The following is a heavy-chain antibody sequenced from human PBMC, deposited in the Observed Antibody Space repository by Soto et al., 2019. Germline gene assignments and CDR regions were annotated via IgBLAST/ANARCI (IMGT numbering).Heavy chain of an antibody. CDR1: GYTLTELS. Sequence: ASVKVSCKVSGYTLTELSMHWVRQAPGKGLEWMGGFDPEDGETIYAQKFQGRVTMTEDTSTDTAYMELSSLRSEDTAVYYCATAFTMVRGATKYYFDYWGQGTLVTVSS. J-gene: IGHJ4*02. V-gene: IGHV1-24*01. CDR2: FDPEDGET. D-gene: IGHD3-10*01. CDR3: ATAFTMVRGATKYYFDY.